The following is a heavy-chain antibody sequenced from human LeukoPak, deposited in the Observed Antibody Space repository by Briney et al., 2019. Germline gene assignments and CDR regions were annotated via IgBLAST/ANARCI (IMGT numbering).Heavy chain of an antibody. CDR3: AKWGDYDVLTGYYVSDF. CDR1: GFIFSNYA. J-gene: IGHJ4*02. Sequence: GGSLRLSCAASGFIFSNYAMYWVRQAPGKGLEWVSAISGRSNNTYYADSVKGRFTLSRDSSKNTLYLQMNSLRADDTAVYYCAKWGDYDVLTGYYVSDFWGQGTLVTVSS. CDR2: ISGRSNNT. D-gene: IGHD3-9*01. V-gene: IGHV3-23*01.